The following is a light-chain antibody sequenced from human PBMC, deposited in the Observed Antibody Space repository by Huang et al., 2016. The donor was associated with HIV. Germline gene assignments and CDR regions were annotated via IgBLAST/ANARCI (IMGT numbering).Light chain of an antibody. J-gene: IGKJ4*01. CDR2: GAS. V-gene: IGKV4-1*01. CDR1: QSVLYSSNNKNY. CDR3: QQYYSTLT. Sequence: DIVMTQSPDSLAVSLGERATINCKSSQSVLYSSNNKNYLAWYQQKPGQPPKLLIYGASTRESGVPDRFSSSGSGKDFTLTISSLQAEDVAVYYYQQYYSTLTFGGGTKVEIK.